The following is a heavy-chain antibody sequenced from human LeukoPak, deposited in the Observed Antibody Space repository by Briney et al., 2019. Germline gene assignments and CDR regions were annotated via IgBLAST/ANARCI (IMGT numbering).Heavy chain of an antibody. J-gene: IGHJ3*02. CDR2: INHNGST. D-gene: IGHD2-15*01. CDR1: GGSFSGYY. CDR3: ARESPATPLTFDI. V-gene: IGHV4-34*01. Sequence: SETLSLTCAVYGGSFSGYYWSWIRQPPGKGLEWIGEINHNGSTNYNPSLKSRVTISVDTSKNQFSLKLSSVTAADTAVYYCARESPATPLTFDIWGQGTMVTVSS.